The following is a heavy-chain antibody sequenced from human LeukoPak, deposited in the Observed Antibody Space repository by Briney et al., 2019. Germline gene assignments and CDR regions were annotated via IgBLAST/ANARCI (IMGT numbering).Heavy chain of an antibody. D-gene: IGHD3-10*01. CDR3: AKDDAWLRFGE. V-gene: IGHV3-30*04. CDR1: GFTFRSYA. Sequence: GRSLRLSCAASGFTFRSYAMHWVRQAPGKGPEWVAVISEDGSNQYYADSVKGRFTISRDNSKNTLYLEVISLTAEDTAVYYCAKDDAWLRFGEWSQGTLVTVSS. CDR2: ISEDGSNQ. J-gene: IGHJ4*02.